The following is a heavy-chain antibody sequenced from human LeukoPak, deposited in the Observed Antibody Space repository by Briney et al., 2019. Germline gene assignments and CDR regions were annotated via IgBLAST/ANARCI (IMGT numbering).Heavy chain of an antibody. CDR2: ISYDGSNK. V-gene: IGHV3-30*18. J-gene: IGHJ4*02. D-gene: IGHD5-12*01. Sequence: PGGSLRLSCAAAGFTFSSYGMHWVRQAPGKGLGWVAVISYDGSNKYYADSVKGRFTISRDNSKNTLYLQMNSLRAEDTAVYYCANGIVATTLFDYWGQGTLVTVSS. CDR1: GFTFSSYG. CDR3: ANGIVATTLFDY.